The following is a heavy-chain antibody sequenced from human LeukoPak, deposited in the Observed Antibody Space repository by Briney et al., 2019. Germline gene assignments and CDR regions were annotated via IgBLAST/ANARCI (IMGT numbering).Heavy chain of an antibody. CDR3: ARNMAGTFDY. V-gene: IGHV4-39*01. CDR1: GDSISSSSYY. Sequence: SETLSLTCTVSGDSISSSSYYWGWVRQPPGKGLEWIGSIYYSGSTYYNPSLRSRVTMSVDTSKNQFSLKLSSVTAADTAVYYCARNMAGTFDYWGQGTLVTVSS. CDR2: IYYSGST. J-gene: IGHJ4*02. D-gene: IGHD6-19*01.